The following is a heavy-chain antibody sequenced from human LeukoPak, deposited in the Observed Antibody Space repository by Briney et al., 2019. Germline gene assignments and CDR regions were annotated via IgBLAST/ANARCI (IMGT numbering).Heavy chain of an antibody. CDR3: ARELDTAIIHNDAFDI. Sequence: SQTLSLTCAISGDSVSSNSAAWNWIRQSPSRGLEWLGRTYYRSKWYNDYAVSVKSRITINQDTSKNQFSLQLNSVTPEDTAVYYCARELDTAIIHNDAFDIWGQGTMVTVSS. J-gene: IGHJ3*02. D-gene: IGHD5-18*01. V-gene: IGHV6-1*01. CDR2: TYYRSKWYN. CDR1: GDSVSSNSAA.